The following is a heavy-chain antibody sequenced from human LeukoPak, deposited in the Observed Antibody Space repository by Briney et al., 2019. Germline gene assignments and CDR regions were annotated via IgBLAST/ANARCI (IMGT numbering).Heavy chain of an antibody. CDR3: TGEKYYYDSSGYLT. Sequence: GGSLRLSCTASGFTFGDYAMSWFRQAPGKGLEWVGFIRSKVHGGTTEYAASVKGRFTISRDDSKSIAYLQMNSLKTEDTAVYYCTGEKYYYDSSGYLTWGQGTLATVSS. V-gene: IGHV3-49*03. D-gene: IGHD3-22*01. J-gene: IGHJ4*02. CDR1: GFTFGDYA. CDR2: IRSKVHGGTT.